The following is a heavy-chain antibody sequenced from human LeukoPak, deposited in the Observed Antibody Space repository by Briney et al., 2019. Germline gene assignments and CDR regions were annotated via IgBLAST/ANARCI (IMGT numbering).Heavy chain of an antibody. J-gene: IGHJ6*03. CDR1: GFTVSSNY. V-gene: IGHV3-53*01. D-gene: IGHD3-10*01. CDR2: IYSGGST. Sequence: GGSLRLSCAASGFTVSSNYMGWVRQAPGEGLERVSVIYSGGSTYYADSVKGRFTISRDNSKNTLYLQMNSLRAEDTAVYYCARVRGSPYYYYYMDVWGKGTTVTVSS. CDR3: ARVRGSPYYYYYMDV.